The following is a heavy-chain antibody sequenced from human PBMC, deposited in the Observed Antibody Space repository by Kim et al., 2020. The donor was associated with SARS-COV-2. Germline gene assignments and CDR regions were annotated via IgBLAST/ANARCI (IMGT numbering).Heavy chain of an antibody. V-gene: IGHV4-39*01. J-gene: IGHJ4*02. CDR2: IYYSGST. Sequence: SETLSLTCTVSGGSISSSSYYWGWIRQPPGKGLEWIGSIYYSGSTYYNPSLKSRVTISVDTSKNQFSLKLSSVTAADTAVYYCARYLGIALDYWGQGTLVTVSS. CDR3: ARYLGIALDY. CDR1: GGSISSSSYY. D-gene: IGHD7-27*01.